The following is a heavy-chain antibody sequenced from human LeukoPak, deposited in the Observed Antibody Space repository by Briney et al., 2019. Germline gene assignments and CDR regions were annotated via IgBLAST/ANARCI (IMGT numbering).Heavy chain of an antibody. D-gene: IGHD6-13*01. V-gene: IGHV3-48*03. Sequence: GGSLRLSCAASGFTFSSYEMNWVRQAPGKGLEWVSYISSSGSGSTIYYADSVEGRFTISRDNAKNSLYLQMNSLRAEDTAVYYCAKVIAAAGTAYYYGMDVWGQGTTVTFSS. CDR3: AKVIAAAGTAYYYGMDV. CDR2: ISSSGSGSTI. CDR1: GFTFSSYE. J-gene: IGHJ6*02.